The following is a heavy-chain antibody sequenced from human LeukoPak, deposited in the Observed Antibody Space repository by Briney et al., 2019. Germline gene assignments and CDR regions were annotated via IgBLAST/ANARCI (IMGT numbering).Heavy chain of an antibody. V-gene: IGHV3-48*01. D-gene: IGHD6-13*01. CDR2: ISSGSTII. CDR1: GFTFSSHS. Sequence: GGSLRLSCAASGFTFSSHSMNWVRQAPGKGLEWVSYISSGSTIIHYADSVKGRFTISRDDAKNSLYLQMDSLRAEDTAVYYCAKVPRQHDNWFDPWGQGTLVTVSS. CDR3: AKVPRQHDNWFDP. J-gene: IGHJ5*02.